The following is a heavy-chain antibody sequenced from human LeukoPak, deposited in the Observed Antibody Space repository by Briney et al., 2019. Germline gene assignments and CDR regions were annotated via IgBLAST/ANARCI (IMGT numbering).Heavy chain of an antibody. CDR1: GYPFTGYY. CDR3: AVLGLRQGFDY. V-gene: IGHV1-2*02. J-gene: IGHJ4*02. D-gene: IGHD2-8*02. CDR2: INPNSGGT. Sequence: ASVKVSCKTSGYPFTGYYIHWVRQAPGQGLEWMGWINPNSGGTNYAQKFQGRVTMTRDTSISTAYMELSRLRSDDTAVYYCAVLGLRQGFDYWGQGTLVTVSS.